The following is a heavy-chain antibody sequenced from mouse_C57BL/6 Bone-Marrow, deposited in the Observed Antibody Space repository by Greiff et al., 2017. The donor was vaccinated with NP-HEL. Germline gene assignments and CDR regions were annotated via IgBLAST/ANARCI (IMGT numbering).Heavy chain of an antibody. CDR3: ARHTTGKDYFDY. J-gene: IGHJ2*01. V-gene: IGHV5-6*01. Sequence: EVQLVESGGDLVKPGGSLKLSCAASGFTFSSYGMSWVRQTPDKRLEWVATISSGGSYTYYPDSVKGRFPISRDNAKNTLYLQMSSLKSEDTAMYYCARHTTGKDYFDYWGQGTTLTVSS. D-gene: IGHD1-1*01. CDR1: GFTFSSYG. CDR2: ISSGGSYT.